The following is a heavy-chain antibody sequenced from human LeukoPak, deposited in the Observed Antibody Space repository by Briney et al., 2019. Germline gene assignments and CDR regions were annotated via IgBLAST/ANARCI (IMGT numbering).Heavy chain of an antibody. CDR2: MNPNSGNT. CDR3: ARGGYCSSTSCSFHNWFDP. J-gene: IGHJ5*02. CDR1: GYTFTSYD. Sequence: GASVKVSCKASGYTFTSYDINWVRQAGGQGLEWMGWMNPNSGNTGYAQKFQGRVTMTRNTSISTAYIELSSLRSEDTAVYYCARGGYCSSTSCSFHNWFDPWGQGTLVTVSS. V-gene: IGHV1-8*01. D-gene: IGHD2-2*01.